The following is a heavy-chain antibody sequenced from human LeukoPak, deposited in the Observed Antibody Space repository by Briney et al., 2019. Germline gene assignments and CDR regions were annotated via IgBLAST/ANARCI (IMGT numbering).Heavy chain of an antibody. V-gene: IGHV3-23*01. CDR3: ALQRTLWQQLLDY. CDR2: ISGSFIST. J-gene: IGHJ4*02. D-gene: IGHD6-13*01. CDR1: GFTFSNYA. Sequence: GGSLRLSCAASGFTFSNYAMSWARQAPGKGLEWVSAISGSFISTYYAASVKGRFTISRDNFKSTLYLQMNSLRAEDTAVYYCALQRTLWQQLLDYWGQGTLVTVSS.